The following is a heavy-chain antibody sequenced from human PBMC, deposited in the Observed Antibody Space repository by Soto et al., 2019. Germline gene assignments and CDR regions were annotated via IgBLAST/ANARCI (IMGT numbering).Heavy chain of an antibody. CDR1: GYTFTSYA. CDR2: INAGNGNT. J-gene: IGHJ4*02. Sequence: ASVKVSYKASGYTFTSYAMHWVRQAPGQRLEWMGWINAGNGNTKYSQKFQGRVTITRDTSASTAYMELSSLRSEDTAVYYCASTSSSWYLWGKFDYWGQGTLVTVSS. V-gene: IGHV1-3*01. CDR3: ASTSSSWYLWGKFDY. D-gene: IGHD6-13*01.